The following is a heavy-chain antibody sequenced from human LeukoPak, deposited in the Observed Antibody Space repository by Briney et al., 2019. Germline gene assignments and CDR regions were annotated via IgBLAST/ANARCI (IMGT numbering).Heavy chain of an antibody. CDR2: ISYDGSNK. V-gene: IGHV3-30*18. CDR3: AKASVYVYYGMDV. J-gene: IGHJ6*02. CDR1: GFTFSNYY. D-gene: IGHD3-16*02. Sequence: PGRSLRLSCAASGFTFSNYYMHWVRQAPGQGLEWVAVISYDGSNKYYADSVKGRFTISRDNSKNTLYLQMNSLRAEDTAVYYCAKASVYVYYGMDVWGQGTTVTVSS.